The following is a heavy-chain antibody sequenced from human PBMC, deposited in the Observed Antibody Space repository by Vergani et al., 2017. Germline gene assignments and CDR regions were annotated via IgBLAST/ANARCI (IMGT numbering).Heavy chain of an antibody. D-gene: IGHD6-13*01. CDR1: GFTFSSYW. CDR3: ARDSVAAAAETGYFQH. CDR2: IKQDGSEK. V-gene: IGHV3-7*03. Sequence: EVQLVESGGGLVQPGGSLRLSCAASGFTFSSYWMSWVRQAPGKGLEWVANIKQDGSEKYYVDSVKGRFTISRDNAKNSLYLQMNSLRAEDTAVYYWARDSVAAAAETGYFQHWGQGTLVTVSS. J-gene: IGHJ1*01.